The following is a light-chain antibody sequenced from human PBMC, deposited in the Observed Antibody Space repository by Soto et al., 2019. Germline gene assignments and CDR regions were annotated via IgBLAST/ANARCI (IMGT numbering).Light chain of an antibody. J-gene: IGKJ1*01. Sequence: EIVLTQSPGTLSLSPGERATLSCRASQSVSSSYLAWYQQKPGQAPRLLLYGASSRATGIPDRFSGSGSGTDFTLTISRLEPEDFAVYYCQQYGSSRWTFGQGNTVEIK. V-gene: IGKV3-20*01. CDR3: QQYGSSRWT. CDR2: GAS. CDR1: QSVSSSY.